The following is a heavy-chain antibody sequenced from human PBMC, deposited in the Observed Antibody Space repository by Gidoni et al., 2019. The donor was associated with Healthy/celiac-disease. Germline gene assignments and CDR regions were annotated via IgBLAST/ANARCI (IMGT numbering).Heavy chain of an antibody. V-gene: IGHV3-30*18. Sequence: QVQLVESGGGVVQPGRSLRLSCAASGFTFSSYGMHWVRQAPGKGLEWVAVISYDGSNKYYADSVKGRFTISRDNSKNTLYLQMNSLRAEDTAVYYCAKPGRFSYGMDVWGQGTTVTVSS. CDR1: GFTFSSYG. J-gene: IGHJ6*02. CDR3: AKPGRFSYGMDV. CDR2: ISYDGSNK. D-gene: IGHD3-3*01.